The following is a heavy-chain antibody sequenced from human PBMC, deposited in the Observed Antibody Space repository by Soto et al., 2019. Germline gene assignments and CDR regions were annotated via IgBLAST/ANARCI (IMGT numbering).Heavy chain of an antibody. CDR2: IDIFSATI. D-gene: IGHD2-15*01. CDR3: ARDGVAEIDY. J-gene: IGHJ4*02. Sequence: EVQLVESGGGLVQPGGSLRISCAASGFTFSDYNMIWVRQAPGKGLQWVSYIDIFSATIYYADSVRGRFTLSRDNAKNSLYLQMNSLRDEDTAVYYCARDGVAEIDYWGQGTLVTVSS. V-gene: IGHV3-48*02. CDR1: GFTFSDYN.